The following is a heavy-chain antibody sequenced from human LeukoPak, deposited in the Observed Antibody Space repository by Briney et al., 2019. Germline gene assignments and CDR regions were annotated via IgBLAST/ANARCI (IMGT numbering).Heavy chain of an antibody. CDR3: AKMGNIVVVPAAQEDY. Sequence: GGSLRLSCAASGFTFSSYGMHWVRQAPGKGLEWVAFIRYDGSNKYYADSVKGRFTISRDNSKNTLHLQMNSLRAEDTAVYYCAKMGNIVVVPAAQEDYWGQGTLVTVSS. CDR2: IRYDGSNK. V-gene: IGHV3-30*02. J-gene: IGHJ4*02. D-gene: IGHD2-2*01. CDR1: GFTFSSYG.